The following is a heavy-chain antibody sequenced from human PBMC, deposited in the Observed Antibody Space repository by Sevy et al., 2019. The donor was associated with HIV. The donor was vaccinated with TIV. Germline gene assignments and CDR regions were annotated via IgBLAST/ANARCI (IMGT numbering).Heavy chain of an antibody. CDR1: GGSISSGGYY. Sequence: SETLSLTCTVSGGSISSGGYYWSWIRQHPGKGLEWIGYIYYSGGTYYHPSLKSRVTISVDTSKNQFSLKLSSVTAADTAVYYCARDRRAVNYYYYYMDVWGKGTTVTVSS. CDR2: IYYSGGT. CDR3: ARDRRAVNYYYYYMDV. V-gene: IGHV4-31*03. D-gene: IGHD1-26*01. J-gene: IGHJ6*03.